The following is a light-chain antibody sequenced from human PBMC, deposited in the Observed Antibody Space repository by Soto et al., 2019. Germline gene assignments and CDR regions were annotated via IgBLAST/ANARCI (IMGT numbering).Light chain of an antibody. CDR2: GAS. CDR1: QSVSSSY. V-gene: IGKV3-20*01. CDR3: QQYGSSPGT. J-gene: IGKJ1*01. Sequence: ELVLTQSPATLSLSPGKRATLSCRASQSVSSSYLAWYQQKPGQAPRLLIYGASSRATGIPDRFSGSGSGTDFTLTISRLEPEDFAVYYCQQYGSSPGTFGQGTKVDI.